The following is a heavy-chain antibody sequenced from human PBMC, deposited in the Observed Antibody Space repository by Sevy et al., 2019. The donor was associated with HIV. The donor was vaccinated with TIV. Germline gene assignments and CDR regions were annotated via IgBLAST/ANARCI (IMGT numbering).Heavy chain of an antibody. CDR3: ARAIVVVVAATTGDYYGMDV. CDR2: INHSGST. CDR1: GGSFSGYY. D-gene: IGHD2-15*01. Sequence: SDTLSLTCAVYGGSFSGYYWSWIRQPPGKGLEWIGEINHSGSTNYNPSLKSRVTISVDTSKNQFSLKLSSVTAADTAVYYCARAIVVVVAATTGDYYGMDVWGQGTTVTVSS. V-gene: IGHV4-34*01. J-gene: IGHJ6*02.